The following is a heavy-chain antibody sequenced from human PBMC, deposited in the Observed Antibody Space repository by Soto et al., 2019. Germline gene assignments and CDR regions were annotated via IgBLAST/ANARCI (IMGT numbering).Heavy chain of an antibody. CDR1: GGSISSGDYY. J-gene: IGHJ6*02. CDR3: ARLEIYYYYGMDV. CDR2: IYYSGST. Sequence: TLSLTCTVSGGSISSGDYYWSWIRQPPGKGLEWIGYIYYSGSTYYNPSLKSRVTISVDTSKNQFSLKLSSVTAADTAVYYCARLEIYYYYGMDVWGQGTTVTVSS. V-gene: IGHV4-30-4*01.